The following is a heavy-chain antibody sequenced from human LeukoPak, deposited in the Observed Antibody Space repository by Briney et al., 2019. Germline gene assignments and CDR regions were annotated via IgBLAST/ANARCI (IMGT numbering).Heavy chain of an antibody. V-gene: IGHV3-48*03. CDR2: ISSGSSSI. CDR1: GFPFSSYE. D-gene: IGHD6-6*01. Sequence: GGSLRLSCAASGFPFSSYEMNWVRQAPGKGLEWVSYISSGSSSIFYADSVKGRFTISRDNAKNSLYLQMNGLRVEDTAVYYCARGGIAARFAYWGQGTLVTVSS. CDR3: ARGGIAARFAY. J-gene: IGHJ4*02.